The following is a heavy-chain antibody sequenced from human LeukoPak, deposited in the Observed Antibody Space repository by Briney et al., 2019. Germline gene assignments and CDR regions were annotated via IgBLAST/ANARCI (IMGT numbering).Heavy chain of an antibody. CDR3: ARRNVLTEGEALDI. D-gene: IGHD3-16*01. CDR1: GGSFSAYY. V-gene: IGHV4-59*08. J-gene: IGHJ3*02. CDR2: VYNSRST. Sequence: SETLSLTCAVYGGSFSAYYWTWIRQSPGKGLEWIGYVYNSRSTKYNPSLESRVTISVDTSKTQFSLKLNSVTAADTAVYYCARRNVLTEGEALDIWGQGTMVTVSS.